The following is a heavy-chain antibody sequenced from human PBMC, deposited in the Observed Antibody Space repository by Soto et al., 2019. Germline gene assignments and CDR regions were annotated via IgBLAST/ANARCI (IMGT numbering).Heavy chain of an antibody. CDR2: IKQDGSEK. CDR3: ARSYYYGSGSPPHY. D-gene: IGHD3-10*01. CDR1: GFTFSSYW. J-gene: IGHJ4*02. V-gene: IGHV3-7*03. Sequence: GGSLRLSCAASGFTFSSYWMSWVRQAPGKGLEWVANIKQDGSEKYYVDSVKGRFTISRDNAKYSLYLQMNSLRAEDTAVYYCARSYYYGSGSPPHYWGQGTLVTVSS.